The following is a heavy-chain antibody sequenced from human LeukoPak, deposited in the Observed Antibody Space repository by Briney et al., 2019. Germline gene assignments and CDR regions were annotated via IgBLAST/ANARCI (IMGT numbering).Heavy chain of an antibody. Sequence: GESLKISCKGFGNSFSNYWIGWVRQMPGKGLEWMGIIYPGGSITHYSPAFQGQVSISVDKSINTAYLQWSSLKASDTAMYYCACRTYSSTWSDPWGQGTLVTVSS. V-gene: IGHV5-51*01. CDR3: ACRTYSSTWSDP. CDR1: GNSFSNYW. CDR2: IYPGGSIT. D-gene: IGHD5-18*01. J-gene: IGHJ5*02.